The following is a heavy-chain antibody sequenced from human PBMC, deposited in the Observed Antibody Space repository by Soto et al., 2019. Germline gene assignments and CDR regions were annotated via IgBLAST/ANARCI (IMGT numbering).Heavy chain of an antibody. V-gene: IGHV4-30-4*01. D-gene: IGHD6-19*01. CDR3: ALQWLGHFDF. CDR1: GASISSGDYY. Sequence: ASETLSLTCTVSGASISSGDYYWSWLRQPPGKGLEWIGYIYNTGSTFYTPSLKSRVTISLDTSMNQFSLNLSSVTAADTAVYYCALQWLGHFDFWGQGILVTVSS. J-gene: IGHJ4*02. CDR2: IYNTGST.